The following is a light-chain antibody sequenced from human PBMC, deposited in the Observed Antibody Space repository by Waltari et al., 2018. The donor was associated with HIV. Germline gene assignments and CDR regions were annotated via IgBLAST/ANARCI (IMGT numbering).Light chain of an antibody. CDR3: ATWDNSLGTFI. Sequence: QSVLTQPPSASATPGQRVAISCSGHWPDIVNNFVSWYRLLPGTTPKLLISRTDQRPSGVPDRFSGSKFDSSASLAVTDLRSEDEGDYYCATWDNSLGTFIFGGGTRLTVL. J-gene: IGLJ2*01. CDR1: WPDIVNNF. V-gene: IGLV1-47*01. CDR2: RTD.